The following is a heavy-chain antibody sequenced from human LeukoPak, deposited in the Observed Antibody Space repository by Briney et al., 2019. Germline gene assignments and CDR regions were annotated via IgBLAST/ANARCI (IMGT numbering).Heavy chain of an antibody. CDR1: GYTFTTYG. J-gene: IGHJ4*02. D-gene: IGHD2-15*01. Sequence: GASVKVSCKASGYTFTTYGITWVRQAPGQGLEWMGWISAYNDNTNYAQKFQGRVTMTTDTSTSTAYMELRSLRSDDTAVYYCARDPVVVVAATEFDYWGQGTLVTVSS. CDR2: ISAYNDNT. CDR3: ARDPVVVVAATEFDY. V-gene: IGHV1-18*01.